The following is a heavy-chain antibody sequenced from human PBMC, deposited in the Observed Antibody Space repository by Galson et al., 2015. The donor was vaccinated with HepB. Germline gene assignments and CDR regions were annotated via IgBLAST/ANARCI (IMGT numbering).Heavy chain of an antibody. Sequence: SVKVSCKASGYTFTSYAMHWVRQAPGQRLEWMGWINAGNGNTKYSQKFQGRVTITRDTSASTAYMELSSLRSEDTAVYYCAREGPYFRYFDYWGQGTLVTASS. CDR2: INAGNGNT. J-gene: IGHJ4*02. CDR1: GYTFTSYA. CDR3: AREGPYFRYFDY. V-gene: IGHV1-3*01. D-gene: IGHD2/OR15-2a*01.